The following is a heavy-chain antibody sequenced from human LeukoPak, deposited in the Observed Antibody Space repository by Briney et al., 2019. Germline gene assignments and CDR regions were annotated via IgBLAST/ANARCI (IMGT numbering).Heavy chain of an antibody. J-gene: IGHJ4*02. CDR2: ISRSSSYI. V-gene: IGHV3-21*01. Sequence: GGSLRLSCAASEFTFSNYSMAWVRQAPGKGLEWVSSISRSSSYIYYAASVRGRFTISRDNAENSLYLQMNSLRAEDTAVYYCAEAYCGGDCYSLGYWGQGTLVTVSS. D-gene: IGHD2-21*02. CDR1: EFTFSNYS. CDR3: AEAYCGGDCYSLGY.